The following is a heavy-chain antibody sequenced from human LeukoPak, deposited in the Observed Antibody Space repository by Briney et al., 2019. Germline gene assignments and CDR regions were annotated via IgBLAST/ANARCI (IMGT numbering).Heavy chain of an antibody. J-gene: IGHJ4*02. CDR2: INAGNGNT. D-gene: IGHD3-10*01. Sequence: ASVKVPCKASGYTFTNYAVQWVRQAPGQRLEWMGWINAGNGNTKYSQKFQGRVTITRDTSASTAYMELSSLRSEDTAVYYCARVPLLWYMEYYFDYWGQGTLVTVSS. V-gene: IGHV1-3*01. CDR3: ARVPLLWYMEYYFDY. CDR1: GYTFTNYA.